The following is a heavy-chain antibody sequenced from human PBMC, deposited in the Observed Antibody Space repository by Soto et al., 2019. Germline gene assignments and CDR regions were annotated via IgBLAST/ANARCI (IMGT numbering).Heavy chain of an antibody. V-gene: IGHV4-31*03. D-gene: IGHD1-7*01. J-gene: IGHJ4*02. CDR2: IYYSGST. CDR3: ARTLITGTIIFDC. CDR1: GGSISSGGYY. Sequence: SETLSLTCTVSGGSISSGGYYWSWIRQHPGKGLEWIGYIYYSGSTYYNPSLKSRVTISVDTSKNQFSLKLSSVTAADTAVYYCARTLITGTIIFDCWGQGALVTVSS.